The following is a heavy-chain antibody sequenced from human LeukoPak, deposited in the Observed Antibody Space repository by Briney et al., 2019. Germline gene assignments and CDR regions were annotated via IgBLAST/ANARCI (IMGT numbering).Heavy chain of an antibody. D-gene: IGHD6-13*01. CDR1: GYTFASFG. V-gene: IGHV1-18*01. J-gene: IGHJ4*02. Sequence: QSGVEVKKPGASVKVSCKASGYTFASFGISWVRQAPGQGLEWMGWISAYNGNTNYAQKLQGRVTMTTDTSTSTAYMELRSLRSDDTAVYYCARVPAPNSSSLRRFDYWGQGTLVTVSS. CDR2: ISAYNGNT. CDR3: ARVPAPNSSSLRRFDY.